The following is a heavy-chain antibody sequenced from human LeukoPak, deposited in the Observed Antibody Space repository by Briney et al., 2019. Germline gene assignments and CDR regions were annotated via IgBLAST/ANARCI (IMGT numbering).Heavy chain of an antibody. J-gene: IGHJ4*02. Sequence: SETLSLTCAVYGGSFSGYYWSWIRQPPGKGLEWIGEINHSGSTNYNPSLKSRVTISVDTSKNQFSLKLSSVTAADTAVYYCARGPRRIRLWFAYWGQGTLVTVSS. CDR1: GGSFSGYY. CDR3: ARGPRRIRLWFAY. CDR2: INHSGST. V-gene: IGHV4-34*01. D-gene: IGHD5-18*01.